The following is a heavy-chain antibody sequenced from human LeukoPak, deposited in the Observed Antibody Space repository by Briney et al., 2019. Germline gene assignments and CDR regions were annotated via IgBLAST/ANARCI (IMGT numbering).Heavy chain of an antibody. J-gene: IGHJ5*02. D-gene: IGHD3-10*01. Sequence: PSETLSLTCAVYGGSFSGYYWSWIRQPPGKGLEWIGEINHSGSTNYNPSLKSRVTISLHTSKNQFSLSLSSVTAADTAVYYCATQIRGVNNWFDPWGQGTLVTVSS. CDR1: GGSFSGYY. CDR2: INHSGST. V-gene: IGHV4-34*01. CDR3: ATQIRGVNNWFDP.